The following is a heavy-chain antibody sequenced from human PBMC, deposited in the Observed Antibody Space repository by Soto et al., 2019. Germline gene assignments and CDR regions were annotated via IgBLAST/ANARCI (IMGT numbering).Heavy chain of an antibody. Sequence: QVQLVQSGAEVKKPGASMKVSCKASGYSFIDYFMHWVRQAPGQGLQWVGSIHPNSGITKFSPEXXXXXXXXXXXXLNTAYLEXXXXXXXXXXXXXXXXXXRRXMRVEQPDY. CDR3: XXXXRRXMRVEQPDY. V-gene: IGHV1-2*02. J-gene: IGHJ4*01. D-gene: IGHD1-26*01. CDR1: GYSFIDYF. CDR2: IHPNSGIT.